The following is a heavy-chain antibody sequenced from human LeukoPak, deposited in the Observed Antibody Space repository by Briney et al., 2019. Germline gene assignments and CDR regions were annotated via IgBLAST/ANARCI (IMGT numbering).Heavy chain of an antibody. J-gene: IGHJ4*02. Sequence: SETLSLTCAVYGGSFSGYYWSWIRQPPGKGLEWIGEINHSGSTNYNPSLKSRVTISVDTSKNQFSLKLGSVTAADTAVYYCAREQRYSTSGPTADYWGQGTLVTVSS. CDR1: GGSFSGYY. V-gene: IGHV4-34*01. D-gene: IGHD2-2*01. CDR3: AREQRYSTSGPTADY. CDR2: INHSGST.